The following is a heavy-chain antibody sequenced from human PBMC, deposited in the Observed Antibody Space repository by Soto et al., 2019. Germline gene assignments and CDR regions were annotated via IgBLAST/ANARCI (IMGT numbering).Heavy chain of an antibody. CDR2: ISSSSSYI. CDR1: GFTFSSYS. Sequence: PGGSLRLSCAASGFTFSSYSMNWVRQAPGKGLEWVSSISSSSSYIYYADSVKGRFTISRDNAKNSLYLQMNSLRAEDTAVYYCARGSSMITFGGVIVADDAFDIWGQGTMVT. V-gene: IGHV3-21*01. D-gene: IGHD3-16*02. J-gene: IGHJ3*02. CDR3: ARGSSMITFGGVIVADDAFDI.